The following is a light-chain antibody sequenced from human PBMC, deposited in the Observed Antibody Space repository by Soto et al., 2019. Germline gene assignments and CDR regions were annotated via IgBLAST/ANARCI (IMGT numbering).Light chain of an antibody. J-gene: IGLJ1*01. CDR2: DVS. Sequence: QSALTQPRSVSGSPGQSVTISCTGTSSDVGAYNYVSWYQQHPGKAPKLMIFDVSKRPSGVPDRFSGSKSGNTASLTISGPQAEDEADYYCCSYAGSYTYVFGTGTKLTVL. CDR1: SSDVGAYNY. V-gene: IGLV2-11*02. CDR3: CSYAGSYTYV.